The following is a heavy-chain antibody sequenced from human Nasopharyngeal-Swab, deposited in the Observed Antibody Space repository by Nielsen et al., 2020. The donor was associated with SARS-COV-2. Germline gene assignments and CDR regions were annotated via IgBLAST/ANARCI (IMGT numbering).Heavy chain of an antibody. Sequence: GGSLRLSCAASGFTFSSYAMHWVRQAPGKGLEWVAVISYDGSNKYYADSVKGRFTISRENAKNSLYLQMNSLRAGDTAVYYCAREAFDSTTYYYYMDVWGKGTTVTVSS. J-gene: IGHJ6*03. D-gene: IGHD1-1*01. CDR3: AREAFDSTTYYYYMDV. CDR1: GFTFSSYA. CDR2: ISYDGSNK. V-gene: IGHV3-30*14.